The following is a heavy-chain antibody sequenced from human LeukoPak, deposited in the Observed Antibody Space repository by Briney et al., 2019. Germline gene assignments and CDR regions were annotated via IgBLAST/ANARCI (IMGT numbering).Heavy chain of an antibody. Sequence: PGGSLRLSCAASGFTISSYSMNWIRQAPGKGLEWVSSISSSTSYIYYADSVKGRFTISKDNAKNSLYLQMNSLRAEDTAVYYCARAGGSTVSHSDYWGRGTLVTVSS. D-gene: IGHD4-17*01. CDR1: GFTISSYS. CDR3: ARAGGSTVSHSDY. J-gene: IGHJ4*02. V-gene: IGHV3-21*01. CDR2: ISSSTSYI.